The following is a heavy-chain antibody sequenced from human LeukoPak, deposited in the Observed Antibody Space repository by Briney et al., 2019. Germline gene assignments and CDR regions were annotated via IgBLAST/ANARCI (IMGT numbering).Heavy chain of an antibody. J-gene: IGHJ3*02. CDR2: IYHSGST. D-gene: IGHD3-10*01. V-gene: IGHV4-30-2*01. CDR1: GGSISSGGYS. CDR3: ARVAGDHDAFDI. Sequence: PSETLSLTCAVSGGSISSGGYSWSWIRQPPGKGLEWIGYIYHSGSTYYNPSLKSRVTISVDRSKNQFSLKLSSVTAADTAVYYCARVAGDHDAFDIWGQGTMVIVSS.